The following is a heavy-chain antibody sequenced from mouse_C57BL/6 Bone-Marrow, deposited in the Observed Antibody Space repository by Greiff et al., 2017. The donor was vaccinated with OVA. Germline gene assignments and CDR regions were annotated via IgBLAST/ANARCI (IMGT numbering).Heavy chain of an antibody. CDR1: GYTFTDHT. V-gene: IGHV1-78*01. CDR2: IYPRDGST. D-gene: IGHD1-1*01. Sequence: VKLMEFDAELVKPGASVKISCKVSGYTFTDHTIHWMKQRPEQGLEWIGYIYPRDGSTKYNEKFKGKATLTADKSSSTAYMQLNSLTSEDSAVYFCARPYYYGSSSWFAYWGQRTLVTVSA. J-gene: IGHJ3*01. CDR3: ARPYYYGSSSWFAY.